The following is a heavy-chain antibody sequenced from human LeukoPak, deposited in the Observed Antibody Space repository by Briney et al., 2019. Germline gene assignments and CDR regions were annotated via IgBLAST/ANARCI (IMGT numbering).Heavy chain of an antibody. J-gene: IGHJ4*02. CDR2: INPSSGGT. V-gene: IGHV1-2*02. Sequence: ASVKVSCKASGYTFTAYYIHWVRQAPGQGLEWMGWINPSSGGTNYAQKFQGRVTMTRDTSISTAYMELSRLTSDDTAVYYCASVIGYSGYDLGYWGQGTLVTVSS. CDR1: GYTFTAYY. D-gene: IGHD5-12*01. CDR3: ASVIGYSGYDLGY.